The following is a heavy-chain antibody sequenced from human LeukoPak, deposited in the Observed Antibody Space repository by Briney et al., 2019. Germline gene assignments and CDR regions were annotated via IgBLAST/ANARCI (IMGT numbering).Heavy chain of an antibody. Sequence: PSETLSLTCTVSGGSISSSNYYWGWIRQPPGKGLEWIGSIYYSGSTYYNPSLKSRVTISVDTSKNQFSLKLSSVTAADTAVYYCARHQTTVRSDWFDPRGQGTLVTVSS. J-gene: IGHJ5*02. CDR2: IYYSGST. D-gene: IGHD3-10*01. CDR3: ARHQTTVRSDWFDP. CDR1: GGSISSSNYY. V-gene: IGHV4-39*01.